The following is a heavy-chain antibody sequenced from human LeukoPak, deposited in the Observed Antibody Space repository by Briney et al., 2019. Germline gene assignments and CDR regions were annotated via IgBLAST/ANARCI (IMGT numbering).Heavy chain of an antibody. J-gene: IGHJ5*02. V-gene: IGHV4-59*02. CDR3: ARGSTGQYDP. Sequence: SETLSLTCSVSGDSVSSYYWSWVRQSPGKGLEWIGYVHYSGRSNNNPSLKSRVTTSVDTSRNQFSLKLSSVTAADTAVYYCARGSTGQYDPWGQGILVTVSS. D-gene: IGHD1-14*01. CDR2: VHYSGRS. CDR1: GDSVSSYY.